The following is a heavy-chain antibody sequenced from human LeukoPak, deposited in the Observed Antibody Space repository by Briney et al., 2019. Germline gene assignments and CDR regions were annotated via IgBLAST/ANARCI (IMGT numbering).Heavy chain of an antibody. D-gene: IGHD2-8*01. CDR3: ARGGTKFDH. Sequence: SETLSLTCTVSGGSISSYYWTWIRQSPGKGLEWIGYIYYTGSTNYNPSLKSRVTISVDTSKNQFSLKLSSVTAADTAVYYCARGGTKFDHWGQGTLVTVSS. J-gene: IGHJ4*02. CDR2: IYYTGST. V-gene: IGHV4-59*01. CDR1: GGSISSYY.